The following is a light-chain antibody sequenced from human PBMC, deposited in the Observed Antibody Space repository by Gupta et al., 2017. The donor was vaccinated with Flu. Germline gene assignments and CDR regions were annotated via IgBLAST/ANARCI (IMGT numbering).Light chain of an antibody. V-gene: IGKV4-1*01. CDR3: QQYYSAPYT. CDR1: QSVLYTSNNKNY. CDR2: WAS. Sequence: DIVMTQSPDSLAVSLGERATLNCKSGQSVLYTSNNKNYLAWYQHKPGQPPKLLIYWASTRESGVPDRFSGSGSGTDFTLTISSLQAEDVAVYYCQQYYSAPYTFGGGTKVEIK. J-gene: IGKJ4*01.